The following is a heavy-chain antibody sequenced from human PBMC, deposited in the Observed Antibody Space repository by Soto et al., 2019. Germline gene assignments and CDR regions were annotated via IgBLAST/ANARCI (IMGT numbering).Heavy chain of an antibody. Sequence: SETLSLTCTVSGGSISSYYWSWIRQPPGKGLEWIGYIYYSGSTNYNPSLKSRVTISVDTSKNQFSLKLSSVTAVDTAVYYCARASLGGWYLVFDYWGQGTLVTVSS. D-gene: IGHD6-19*01. CDR2: IYYSGST. J-gene: IGHJ4*02. CDR1: GGSISSYY. CDR3: ARASLGGWYLVFDY. V-gene: IGHV4-59*01.